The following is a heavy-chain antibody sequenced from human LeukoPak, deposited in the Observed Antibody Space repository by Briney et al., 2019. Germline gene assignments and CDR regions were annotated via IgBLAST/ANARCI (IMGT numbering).Heavy chain of an antibody. CDR1: GYTLTGYY. CDR3: ARDPEYCTNGVCYIEGY. V-gene: IGHV1-2*06. J-gene: IGHJ4*02. D-gene: IGHD2-8*01. Sequence: ASVKVSCKASGYTLTGYYMHWVRQAPGQGLEWMGRINPNSGGTNYAQKFQGRVTMTRDTSISTAYMELSRLRSDDTAVYYCARDPEYCTNGVCYIEGYWGQGTLVTVSS. CDR2: INPNSGGT.